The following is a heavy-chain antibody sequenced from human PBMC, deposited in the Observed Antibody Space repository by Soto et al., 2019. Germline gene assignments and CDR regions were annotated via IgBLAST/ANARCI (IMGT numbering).Heavy chain of an antibody. CDR2: ISSSGVTT. Sequence: EVQLLETGGGLAQPGGSLRLSCAASGFTFNYYDMSWVRQAPGKGLEWVSTISSSGVTTYYADSVKGRFTISRYNSKSTRYLQMNSLRAEDTAVYCCADTVPAATHDHYYNMDVWGQGTTVTVSS. D-gene: IGHD2-2*01. CDR3: ADTVPAATHDHYYNMDV. CDR1: GFTFNYYD. J-gene: IGHJ6*01. V-gene: IGHV3-23*01.